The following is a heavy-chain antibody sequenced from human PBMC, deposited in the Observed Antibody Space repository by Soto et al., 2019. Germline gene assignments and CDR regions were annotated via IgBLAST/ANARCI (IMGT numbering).Heavy chain of an antibody. D-gene: IGHD3-3*01. J-gene: IGHJ5*02. CDR3: ASGGITIFGVASNWFDP. Sequence: SVKVSCKASGGTFSSYAISWVRQAPGQGFECMVGIIPIFGTAIYAQKFQGRVTITADESTSSAYMELSSLRSEDTAVYYCASGGITIFGVASNWFDPWGQGTLVTVSS. CDR1: GGTFSSYA. CDR2: IIPIFGTA. V-gene: IGHV1-69*13.